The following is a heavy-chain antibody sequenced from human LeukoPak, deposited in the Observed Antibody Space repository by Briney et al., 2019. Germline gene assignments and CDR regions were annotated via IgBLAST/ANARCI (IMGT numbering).Heavy chain of an antibody. D-gene: IGHD5-24*01. J-gene: IGHJ4*02. V-gene: IGHV4-59*04. CDR2: ISYSGST. CDR1: GGSFSGYY. CDR3: AKMSTAEVCFDY. Sequence: SETLSLTCAVYGGSFSGYYWSWIRQPPGKGLEWIGYISYSGSTYYNPSLKSRVTMSLDTFKNQFSLKLSSVTAADTAVYYCAKMSTAEVCFDYWGQGTLVTVSS.